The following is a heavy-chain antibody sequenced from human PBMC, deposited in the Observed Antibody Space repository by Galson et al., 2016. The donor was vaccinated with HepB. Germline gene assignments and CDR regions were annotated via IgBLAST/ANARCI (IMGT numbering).Heavy chain of an antibody. D-gene: IGHD1-14*01. CDR3: ARENHYVLDV. Sequence: SLRLSCAASGFTFTSRAMQWVRQVPGKGLVWVSRLTTDGIIGYADAVMGRFTISRDNAKNTLYLHMDSLRAEDTAVYYCARENHYVLDVWGQGTTVTVSS. J-gene: IGHJ6*02. CDR1: GFTFTSRA. CDR2: LTTDGIIG. V-gene: IGHV3-74*01.